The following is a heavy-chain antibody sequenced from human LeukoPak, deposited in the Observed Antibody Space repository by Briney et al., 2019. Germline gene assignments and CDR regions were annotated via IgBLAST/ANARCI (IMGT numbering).Heavy chain of an antibody. Sequence: SETLSLTCAVYGGSFSGYYWSWIRQPPGKGLEWIGEINHSGSTNYNPSLKSRVTISVDTSKNQFSLKLSSVTAADTAVYYCARLEMATITALGYWGQGTLVTVSS. CDR1: GGSFSGYY. V-gene: IGHV4-34*01. J-gene: IGHJ4*02. CDR2: INHSGST. D-gene: IGHD5-24*01. CDR3: ARLEMATITALGY.